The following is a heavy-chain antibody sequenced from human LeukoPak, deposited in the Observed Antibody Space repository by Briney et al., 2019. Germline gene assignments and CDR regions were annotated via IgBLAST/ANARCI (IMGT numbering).Heavy chain of an antibody. D-gene: IGHD2-2*01. CDR2: ISDDGTNK. CDR3: ARRPKYQLLESSMGAESLQH. J-gene: IGHJ1*01. CDR1: GFTFSSYG. Sequence: PGGSLRLSCAASGFTFSSYGMHWVRQAPGKGLEWVALISDDGTNKYYADSVKGRFTISRDNSKNTVFLQMNSLRPEDTAVYYCARRPKYQLLESSMGAESLQHWARAPWSPSPQ. V-gene: IGHV3-30*03.